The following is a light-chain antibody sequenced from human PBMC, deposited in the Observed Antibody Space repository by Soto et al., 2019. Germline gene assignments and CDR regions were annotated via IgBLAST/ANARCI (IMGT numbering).Light chain of an antibody. CDR3: QQYGSSLSLT. Sequence: EIVLTQSPGTPSLSQGERATLSCRASQSVSSSYLAWYQQKPGQAPRPLIYGASSRATGIPDRFSGSGSGTDFTLTISRLEPEDFAVYYCQQYGSSLSLTFGGGTKV. J-gene: IGKJ4*01. CDR2: GAS. CDR1: QSVSSSY. V-gene: IGKV3-20*01.